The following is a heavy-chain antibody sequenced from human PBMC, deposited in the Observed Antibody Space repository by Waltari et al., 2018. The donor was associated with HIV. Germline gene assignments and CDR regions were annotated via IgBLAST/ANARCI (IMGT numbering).Heavy chain of an antibody. CDR2: IWSDGYNK. CDR1: GFTFSSYG. V-gene: IGHV3-33*06. CDR3: VKERGPFNGFDI. D-gene: IGHD3-16*01. Sequence: QVYLMESGGGVVQPGGSLKLSCAASGFTFSSYGMNWVRQGPGKGLEWVAVIWSDGYNKFYADSVRGRFTCSRDNSKYTLSLQMNSLRAEDTALYYCVKERGPFNGFDIWGQGTMVTVSS. J-gene: IGHJ3*02.